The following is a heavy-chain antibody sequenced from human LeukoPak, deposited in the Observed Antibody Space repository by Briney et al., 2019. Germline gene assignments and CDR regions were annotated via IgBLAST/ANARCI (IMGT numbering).Heavy chain of an antibody. CDR2: INPNSGGT. J-gene: IGHJ4*02. V-gene: IGHV1-2*02. D-gene: IGHD6-6*01. CDR1: GYTFTGYY. CDR3: ARSYSSSVNFDY. Sequence: ASVKVSCKASGYTFTGYYMHWGRQAPGQGLEWMGWINPNSGGTNYAQKFQGRVTMTRDTSISTAYMELSRLRSDDTAVYYCARSYSSSVNFDYWGQGTLVTVSS.